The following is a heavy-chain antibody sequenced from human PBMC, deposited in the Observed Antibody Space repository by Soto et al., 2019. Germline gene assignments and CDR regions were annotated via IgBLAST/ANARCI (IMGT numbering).Heavy chain of an antibody. CDR1: GFTFSSYG. CDR3: AKGGEYSSSPGDY. CDR2: ISYDGSNK. J-gene: IGHJ4*02. V-gene: IGHV3-30*18. Sequence: QVQLVESGGGVVQPGRSLRLSCAASGFTFSSYGMHWVRQAPGKGLERVAVISYDGSNKYYADSVKGRFTISRDNSKNTLYLQMNSLRAEDTAVYYCAKGGEYSSSPGDYWGQGTLVTVSS. D-gene: IGHD6-6*01.